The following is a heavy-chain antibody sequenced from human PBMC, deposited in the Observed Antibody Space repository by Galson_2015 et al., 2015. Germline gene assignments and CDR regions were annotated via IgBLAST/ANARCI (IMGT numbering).Heavy chain of an antibody. Sequence: SVKVSCKASGYTFTSYYIHWVRQAPGQGLEWMGIINPSGGSTTFAQKFQDRVTMTRDTSTSTVYMELSSLRSDDTAVYYCARPALSGYCTGGVCSSRHWFDPWGQGTLVTVSS. CDR2: INPSGGST. CDR3: ARPALSGYCTGGVCSSRHWFDP. D-gene: IGHD2-8*02. V-gene: IGHV1-46*01. J-gene: IGHJ5*02. CDR1: GYTFTSYY.